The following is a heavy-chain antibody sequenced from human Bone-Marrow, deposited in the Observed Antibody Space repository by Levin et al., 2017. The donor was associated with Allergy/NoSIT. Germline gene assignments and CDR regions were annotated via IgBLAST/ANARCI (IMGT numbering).Heavy chain of an antibody. CDR3: STGLWVAAD. V-gene: IGHV3-15*01. D-gene: IGHD3-16*01. J-gene: IGHJ4*02. CDR1: GFSFSNAW. CDR2: IKKKTAGGTT. Sequence: GGSLRLSCAASGFSFSNAWMSWVRQAPGKGLEWVGLIKKKTAGGTTDYAAPVKGRFTISRDDSRNTLYLQMNSLKTEDTAVYYCSTGLWVAADWGQGTLVTVSS.